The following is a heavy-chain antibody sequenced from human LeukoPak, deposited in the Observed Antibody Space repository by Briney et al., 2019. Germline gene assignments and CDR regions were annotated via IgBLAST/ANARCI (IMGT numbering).Heavy chain of an antibody. CDR2: INPNSCGT. CDR3: ARSAGTTVGSPGVY. Sequence: ASVKVSCQPSGYTFHGYYMHWVRQAPGPGLEWIGWINPNSCGTNYAQKLQRRVTMTSDTSISQAPMELDRLRSDDTAVYYVARSAGTTVGSPGVYWGQGTLVTVSS. D-gene: IGHD4-11*01. V-gene: IGHV1-2*02. CDR1: GYTFHGYY. J-gene: IGHJ4*02.